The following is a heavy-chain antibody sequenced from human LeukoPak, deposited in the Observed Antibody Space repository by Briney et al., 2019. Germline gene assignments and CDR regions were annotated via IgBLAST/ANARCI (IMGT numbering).Heavy chain of an antibody. CDR1: GGSISSYY. J-gene: IGHJ3*02. Sequence: SETLSLTCTVSGGSISSYYWSWIRQPPGKGLEWIGYIYYSGSTNYNPSLKSRVTISVDTSKNQFSLKLSSVTAADTAVYYCARQQQDYYDSSGYLTPGAFDIRGQGTMVTVSS. CDR2: IYYSGST. V-gene: IGHV4-59*08. D-gene: IGHD3-22*01. CDR3: ARQQQDYYDSSGYLTPGAFDI.